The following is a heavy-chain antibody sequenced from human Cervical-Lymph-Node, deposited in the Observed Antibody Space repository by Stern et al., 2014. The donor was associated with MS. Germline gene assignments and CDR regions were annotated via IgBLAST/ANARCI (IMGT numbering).Heavy chain of an antibody. CDR2: IYYSGST. CDR1: GGSISSYY. D-gene: IGHD5-18*01. V-gene: IGHV4-59*01. CDR3: ARGGAGLYSYGSFDY. Sequence: QVQLQESGPGLVKPSETLSLTCTVSGGSISSYYWSWIRQPPGKGLEWTGYIYYSGSTNYNPSLKSRVTISVDTSKNQFSLKLSSVTAADTAVYYCARGGAGLYSYGSFDYWGQGTLVTVSS. J-gene: IGHJ4*02.